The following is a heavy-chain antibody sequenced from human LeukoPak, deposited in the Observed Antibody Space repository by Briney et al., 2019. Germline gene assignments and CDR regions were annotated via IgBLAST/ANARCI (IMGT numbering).Heavy chain of an antibody. CDR2: SNSDASSI. Sequence: GGSLRLSCAASGFTFTNYWVYWVRQAPGKGLVWVSRSNSDASSIAYADFVQGRFTISRDNAKNMLYLQMNSLRAEDTAVYYRARGGTYSNQFYFDYWGRGTLVPVSS. D-gene: IGHD1-26*01. V-gene: IGHV3-74*01. J-gene: IGHJ4*02. CDR1: GFTFTNYW. CDR3: ARGGTYSNQFYFDY.